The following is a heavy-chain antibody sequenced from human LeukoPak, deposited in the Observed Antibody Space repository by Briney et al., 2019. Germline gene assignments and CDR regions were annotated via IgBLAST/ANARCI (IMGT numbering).Heavy chain of an antibody. CDR3: ARVATVTYYYYYMDV. Sequence: PGGSLRLSCAASGFTFSTYWMTWVRQAPGKGLELVANIKQDGSEKYYVDSVEGRFTISRDNAKNSLYLQMNSLRAEDTAVYYCARVATVTYYYYYMDVWGKGTTVTISS. J-gene: IGHJ6*03. CDR2: IKQDGSEK. CDR1: GFTFSTYW. V-gene: IGHV3-7*01. D-gene: IGHD4-17*01.